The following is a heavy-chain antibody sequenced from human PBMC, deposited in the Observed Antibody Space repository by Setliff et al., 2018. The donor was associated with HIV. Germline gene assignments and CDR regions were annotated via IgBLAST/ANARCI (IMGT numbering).Heavy chain of an antibody. J-gene: IGHJ4*02. D-gene: IGHD3-22*01. CDR1: GGSVSSYH. CDR2: LYYSGST. CDR3: AREGNYYDSSGYDY. V-gene: IGHV4-59*02. Sequence: SETLSLTCTVSGGSVSSYHWTWIRQPPGKGLEWIGYLYYSGSTYYNPSLKSRVTISVGTSKNQFSLKLSSVTAADTAVYYCAREGNYYDSSGYDYWGQGTLVTVSS.